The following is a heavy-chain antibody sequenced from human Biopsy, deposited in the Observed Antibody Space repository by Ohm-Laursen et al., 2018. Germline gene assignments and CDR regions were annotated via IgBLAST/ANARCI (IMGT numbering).Heavy chain of an antibody. CDR1: RDSISNYY. V-gene: IGHV4-59*01. Sequence: GTLSLTWSVSRDSISNYYWTWIRQSPGKGLGWIGYIYYTGSTNYNPSVKSRVTISVDTSKNQFSLKLNSVTAADTAVYFCARDSRGGHLNTTLITGKNLDSWGQGILVTVSS. CDR2: IYYTGST. J-gene: IGHJ4*02. D-gene: IGHD3-16*01. CDR3: ARDSRGGHLNTTLITGKNLDS.